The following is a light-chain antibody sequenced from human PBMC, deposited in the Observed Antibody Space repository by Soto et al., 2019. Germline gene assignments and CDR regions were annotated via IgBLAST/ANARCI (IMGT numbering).Light chain of an antibody. CDR3: QQRNNSPLS. J-gene: IGKJ2*01. Sequence: EIVLTQSPATLSLSPGEGATLSCRASQNVTSYLAWYQQKPGQAPRLLIYDASNRATGVPARFSGSGSGTDCTLTIGSLEPEDFAVYYCQQRNNSPLSFGQGTKLEIK. V-gene: IGKV3-11*01. CDR1: QNVTSY. CDR2: DAS.